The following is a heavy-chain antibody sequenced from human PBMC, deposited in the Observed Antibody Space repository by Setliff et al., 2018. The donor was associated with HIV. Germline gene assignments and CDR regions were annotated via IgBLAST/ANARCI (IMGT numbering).Heavy chain of an antibody. CDR3: ARLSHYYGTTEYTFDF. D-gene: IGHD3-10*01. Sequence: ETLSLTCDVSGYSIVKGYYWGWIRQPPGKGLEWIGSVYRSGTTDFNPSLERRVTMSVDTSKNRFSLTLNSVTAADTAIYYCARLSHYYGTTEYTFDFWGQGTLVTVSS. J-gene: IGHJ4*02. CDR1: GYSIVKGYY. V-gene: IGHV4-38-2*01. CDR2: VYRSGTT.